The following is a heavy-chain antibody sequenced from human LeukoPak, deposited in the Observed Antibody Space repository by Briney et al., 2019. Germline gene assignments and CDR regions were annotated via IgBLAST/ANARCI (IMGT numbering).Heavy chain of an antibody. V-gene: IGHV3-30*04. Sequence: GRSLRLSCAASGFTFSSYVMHWVRQAPGKGLEWVAIISYDGSNEYYADSVKGRFTISRDNSKSTLYLEMNSLRAEDTAVYYCAKNPLVAGTIYFDSWGQGTLLTVSS. CDR3: AKNPLVAGTIYFDS. CDR2: ISYDGSNE. D-gene: IGHD6-19*01. CDR1: GFTFSSYV. J-gene: IGHJ4*02.